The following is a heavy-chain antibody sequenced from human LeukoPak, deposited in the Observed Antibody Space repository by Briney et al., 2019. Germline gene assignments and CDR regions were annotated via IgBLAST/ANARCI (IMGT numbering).Heavy chain of an antibody. CDR2: INHSGST. V-gene: IGHV4-34*01. CDR3: ARRGGYSYGYRGYYYGMDV. Sequence: KTSETLSLTCAVYGGSFSGYYWSWIRQPPGKGLEWIEEINHSGSTNYNPSLKSRVTISVDTSKNQFSLKLSSVTAADTAVYYCARRGGYSYGYRGYYYGMDVWGQGTTVTVSS. CDR1: GGSFSGYY. D-gene: IGHD5-18*01. J-gene: IGHJ6*02.